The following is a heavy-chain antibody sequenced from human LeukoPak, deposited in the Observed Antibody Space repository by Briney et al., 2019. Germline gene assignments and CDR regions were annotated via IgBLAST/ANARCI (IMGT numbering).Heavy chain of an antibody. CDR1: GYTFISYG. J-gene: IGHJ4*02. CDR2: ISAYNGNT. Sequence: ASVTVSCKASGYTFISYGISWMRQAPGQGLDWMGWISAYNGNTNYAQKLQGRVTMTTDTSTSTAYMELRSLRSDDTAVYYCARVKSSSYYFDYWGQGTVVTVSS. CDR3: ARVKSSSYYFDY. V-gene: IGHV1-18*01. D-gene: IGHD6-6*01.